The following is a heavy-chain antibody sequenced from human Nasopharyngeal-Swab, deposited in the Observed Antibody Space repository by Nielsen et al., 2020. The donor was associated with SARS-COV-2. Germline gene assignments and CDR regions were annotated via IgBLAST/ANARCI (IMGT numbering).Heavy chain of an antibody. J-gene: IGHJ6*02. Sequence: WVRQAPGQRLEWMGWINAGNGNTKYSQKFQGRVTITADESTSTAYMELSSLRSEDTAVYYCARGVEHCSGGSCSYNYYYGMDVWGQGTTVTVSS. CDR2: INAGNGNT. D-gene: IGHD2-15*01. V-gene: IGHV1-3*01. CDR3: ARGVEHCSGGSCSYNYYYGMDV.